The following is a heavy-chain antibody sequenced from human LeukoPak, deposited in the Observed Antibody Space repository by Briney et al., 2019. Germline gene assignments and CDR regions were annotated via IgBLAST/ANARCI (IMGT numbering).Heavy chain of an antibody. CDR1: GGSISSYY. D-gene: IGHD1-26*01. Sequence: SETLSLTCTVSGGSISSYYWSWIRQPPGKGLEWIGSIYYSGSTYYNPSLKSRVTISVDTSKNQFSLKLSSVTAADTAVYYCARLDASTTSGSSYFDYWGQGTLVTVSS. CDR3: ARLDASTTSGSSYFDY. V-gene: IGHV4-39*01. J-gene: IGHJ4*02. CDR2: IYYSGST.